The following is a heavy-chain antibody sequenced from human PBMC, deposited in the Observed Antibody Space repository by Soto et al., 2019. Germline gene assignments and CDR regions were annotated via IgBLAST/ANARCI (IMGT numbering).Heavy chain of an antibody. J-gene: IGHJ4*02. CDR2: IYYSGST. V-gene: IGHV4-31*03. CDR1: GGSISSGGYY. D-gene: IGHD6-13*01. CDR3: ARGAAAGTDY. Sequence: SETLSLTCTVSGGSISSGGYYWSWIRQHPGKGLEWIGYIYYSGSTYYNPSLKSRVTISVDTSKNQFSLKLSSVTAADTAVYYCARGAAAGTDYWGQGTLVTVSS.